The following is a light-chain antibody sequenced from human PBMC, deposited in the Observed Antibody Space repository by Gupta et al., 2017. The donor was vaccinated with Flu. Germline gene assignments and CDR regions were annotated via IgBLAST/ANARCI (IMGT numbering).Light chain of an antibody. J-gene: IGKJ2*01. CDR3: QQRSNRPPYT. CDR2: DAS. CDR1: QSVSRY. V-gene: IGKV3-11*01. Sequence: APLFLLPGERASLSCRASQSVSRYLAWYQQKPGQAPRLLIYDASNRATGIPARFSGSGSGTDFTLTISSLEPEDFAVYYCQQRSNRPPYTFGQGTKLQIK.